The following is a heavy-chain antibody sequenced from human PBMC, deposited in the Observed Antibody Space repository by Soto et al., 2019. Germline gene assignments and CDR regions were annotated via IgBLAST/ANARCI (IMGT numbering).Heavy chain of an antibody. Sequence: QVQLVQSGAEVKKPGASVKVSCKASGYTFTGYYMHWVRQAPGQGLEWMGWINPNSGGTNYAQKFGGWVTMTRDTYIRTTYMELSRMRSDDTAVYYCARVGYSSCWYVAFDIWGQGTMVTVSS. D-gene: IGHD6-13*01. V-gene: IGHV1-2*04. CDR2: INPNSGGT. J-gene: IGHJ3*02. CDR3: ARVGYSSCWYVAFDI. CDR1: GYTFTGYY.